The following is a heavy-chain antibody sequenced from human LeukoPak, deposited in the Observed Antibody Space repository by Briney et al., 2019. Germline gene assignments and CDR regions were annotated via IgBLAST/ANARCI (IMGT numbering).Heavy chain of an antibody. CDR2: IHPRDFDT. CDR3: ARHRQSSVWAAIVDY. Sequence: GESLKIPCKGFGYSFTSYWIGWVRQMPGKGPEWMGIIHPRDFDTRYSPSFEGQVTISADKSTGTAYLQWNRLKASDTAMYYCARHRQSSVWAAIVDYWGQGTLVTVSS. V-gene: IGHV5-51*01. D-gene: IGHD6-19*01. CDR1: GYSFTSYW. J-gene: IGHJ4*02.